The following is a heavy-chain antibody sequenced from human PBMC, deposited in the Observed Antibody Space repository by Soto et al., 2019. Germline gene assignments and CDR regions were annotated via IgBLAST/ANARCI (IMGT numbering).Heavy chain of an antibody. CDR2: ISYDGSNK. Sequence: GGSLRLSCAASGFTFSSYAMHWVRQAPGKGLEWVAVISYDGSNKYYADYVKGRFTISRDNSKNTLYLQMNSLRAEDTAVFYFVRDIRYCSGGSCYSGFDYWGQGTLVTVSS. D-gene: IGHD2-15*01. CDR3: VRDIRYCSGGSCYSGFDY. CDR1: GFTFSSYA. V-gene: IGHV3-30-3*01. J-gene: IGHJ4*02.